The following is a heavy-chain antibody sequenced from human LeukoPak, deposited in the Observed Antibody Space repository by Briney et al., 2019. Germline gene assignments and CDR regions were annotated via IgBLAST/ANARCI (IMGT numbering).Heavy chain of an antibody. CDR2: VSTYNDDT. D-gene: IGHD6-6*01. Sequence: ASVKVSCKASGYTFTSYSISWVRQAPGQGLQWMGWVSTYNDDTNYAQKLQGRVTMTTDTSTSTAYMELRSLRSDDTAVYYCARDSGKLAARLSRDYWGQGTLVTVSS. CDR1: GYTFTSYS. J-gene: IGHJ4*02. V-gene: IGHV1-18*01. CDR3: ARDSGKLAARLSRDY.